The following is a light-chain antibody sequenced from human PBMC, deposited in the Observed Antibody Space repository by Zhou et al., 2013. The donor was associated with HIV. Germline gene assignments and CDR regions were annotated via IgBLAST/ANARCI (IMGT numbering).Light chain of an antibody. CDR2: AAS. J-gene: IGKJ1*01. CDR3: QQYRIFPRT. V-gene: IGKV1-12*01. CDR1: QGIGSW. Sequence: DIQMTQSPSSVSASVGDRVTITCRTSQGIGSWLAWFQQKPGKAPKLLIYAASSLQSGVPSRFSGSGSGTEFALTISSLQPDDFATYYCQQYRIFPRTFGQGTKVAIK.